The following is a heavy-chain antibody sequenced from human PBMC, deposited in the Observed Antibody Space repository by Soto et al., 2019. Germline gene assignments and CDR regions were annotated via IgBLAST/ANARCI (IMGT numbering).Heavy chain of an antibody. V-gene: IGHV4-34*01. CDR2: INHSGSA. J-gene: IGHJ4*02. CDR1: GESFSGYI. CDR3: ARGLITGSHYSGGWYYFDS. D-gene: IGHD6-19*01. Sequence: QVQLQQSGAGLLKPSETLSLTCAVYGESFSGYIWTWIRQTPGKGLQWIGQINHSGSAYYNPSLKRRVTISVHTSNSLFSLELSSVTAADTAVYYCARGLITGSHYSGGWYYFDSWGQGTQVTVSS.